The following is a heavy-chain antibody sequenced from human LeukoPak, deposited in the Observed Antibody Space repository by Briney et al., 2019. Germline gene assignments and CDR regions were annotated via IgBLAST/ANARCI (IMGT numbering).Heavy chain of an antibody. V-gene: IGHV4-34*01. Sequence: SETLSLTCAVYGGSFSDFCCTWIRQPPGKGLEWIGEINHSGNTKYNPSLKSRVTILPDTSKNQFSLKVRSVTAADTAVYYCATTRGVITLDGYHYYIDVWGKGTTVTVSS. J-gene: IGHJ6*03. CDR3: ATTRGVITLDGYHYYIDV. CDR1: GGSFSDFC. CDR2: INHSGNT. D-gene: IGHD3-10*01.